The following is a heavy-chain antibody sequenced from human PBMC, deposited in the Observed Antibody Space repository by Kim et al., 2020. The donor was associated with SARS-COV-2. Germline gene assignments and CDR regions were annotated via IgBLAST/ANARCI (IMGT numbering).Heavy chain of an antibody. Sequence: GGSLRLSCAASGFAFSEYYMTWIRQAPGKGLEWVSYISGSTTYSRYADSVKGRFTISRDNARNSLYLQMDSLTVDDTAVYYCGRAPTGTVDFWVQGTLVT. J-gene: IGHJ4*02. CDR2: ISGSTTYS. V-gene: IGHV3-11*05. CDR1: GFAFSEYY. CDR3: GRAPTGTVDF. D-gene: IGHD1-1*01.